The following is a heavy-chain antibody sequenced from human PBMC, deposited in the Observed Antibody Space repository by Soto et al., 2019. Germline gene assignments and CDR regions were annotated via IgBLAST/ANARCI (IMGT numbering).Heavy chain of an antibody. Sequence: DSVKVSCKASEDSFGDYYLHWLRQAPGQGLEWMGWINLNDGGTKYAQKFQGRITMTRDTSRSTVYMELSSLRSDDTAIYYCARSSGGNFGIIIEGSNWFDPWGQGTLVTVSS. CDR3: ARSSGGNFGIIIEGSNWFDP. J-gene: IGHJ5*02. V-gene: IGHV1-2*02. CDR1: EDSFGDYY. D-gene: IGHD3-3*01. CDR2: INLNDGGT.